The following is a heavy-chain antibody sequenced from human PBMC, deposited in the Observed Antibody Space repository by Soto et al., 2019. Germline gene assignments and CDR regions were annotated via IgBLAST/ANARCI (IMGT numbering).Heavy chain of an antibody. V-gene: IGHV1-18*01. J-gene: IGHJ4*02. CDR3: ARGRYGDY. CDR1: GYTFTSYG. Sequence: QVHLVQSGAEVKKPGASVKVSCKASGYTFTSYGITWVRQAPGQELEWMGWISAHNGNTDYAQKLEGRVIVTRDTSTSTAYMELRSLISDDTAVYYCARGRYGDYWGQGALVTVSS. CDR2: ISAHNGNT. D-gene: IGHD1-1*01.